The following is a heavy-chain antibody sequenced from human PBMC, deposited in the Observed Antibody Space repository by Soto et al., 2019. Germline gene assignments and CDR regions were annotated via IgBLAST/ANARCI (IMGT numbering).Heavy chain of an antibody. CDR1: GDSVSSNSAA. V-gene: IGHV6-1*01. CDR2: TYYRSKWYN. Sequence: PSQTLSLTCAISGDSVSSNSAAWNWIRQSPSRGLEWLGRTYYRSKWYNDYAVSVKSRITINPDTSKNQFSLQLNSVTPEDTVVYYCARGSHPSVPAAMNYWGQGTLVTVSS. J-gene: IGHJ4*02. D-gene: IGHD2-2*01. CDR3: ARGSHPSVPAAMNY.